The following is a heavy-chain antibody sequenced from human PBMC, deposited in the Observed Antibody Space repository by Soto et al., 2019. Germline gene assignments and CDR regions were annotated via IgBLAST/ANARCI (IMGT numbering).Heavy chain of an antibody. Sequence: PGGSLNLSWAAPGVTFISSGIHWFRQALVKGLEWLAVMSYDGRDKYYADSVRGRFTISRDNSKNTVYLQLNSLRVEDTAVYYCAKARSGSWHEGYYFDNWGQGTLVTVSS. CDR2: MSYDGRDK. J-gene: IGHJ4*02. V-gene: IGHV3-30*18. CDR3: AKARSGSWHEGYYFDN. D-gene: IGHD2-15*01. CDR1: GVTFISSG.